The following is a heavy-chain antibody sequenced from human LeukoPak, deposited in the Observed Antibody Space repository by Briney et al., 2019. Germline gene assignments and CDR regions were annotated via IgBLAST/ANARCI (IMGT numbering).Heavy chain of an antibody. J-gene: IGHJ4*02. CDR1: GYTFTNYY. Sequence: ASVKLSCTTSGYTFTNYYVHWVRQAPGQGLEWMGYIIPDSGGADYDQRFQGRVTMTRDKYISTVYMELSSLRSDDSAVYYCSTEDKYCGGANCCKYWGQGTLVTVSS. V-gene: IGHV1-2*02. CDR2: IIPDSGGA. CDR3: STEDKYCGGANCCKY. D-gene: IGHD2-21*01.